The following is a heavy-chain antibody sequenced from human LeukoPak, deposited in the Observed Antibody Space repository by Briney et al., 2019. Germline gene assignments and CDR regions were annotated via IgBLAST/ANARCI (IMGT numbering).Heavy chain of an antibody. V-gene: IGHV1-2*04. CDR2: INPNSGGT. CDR1: GYTFTGYY. D-gene: IGHD7-27*01. Sequence: ASVKVSCKASGYTFTGYYMHWVRQAPGQGLEWMGWINPNSGGTNYAQKFQGWVTMTRDTSISTAYMELSRLRSDDTAVYYCARDLGKLGILGDPHGLDYWGQGTLVTVSS. J-gene: IGHJ4*02. CDR3: ARDLGKLGILGDPHGLDY.